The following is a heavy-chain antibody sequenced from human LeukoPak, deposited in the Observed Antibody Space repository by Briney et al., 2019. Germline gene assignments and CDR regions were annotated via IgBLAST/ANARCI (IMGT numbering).Heavy chain of an antibody. D-gene: IGHD2-21*02. Sequence: PSETLSLTCTVSGGSISSYYWSWIRQPAGKGLEWIGRIYTSGSTNYNPSLKSRVTMSVDTSKNQFSLKLSSVTAADTAVYYCARVKPYCGGDCPNDIWGQGTMVTVSS. CDR2: IYTSGST. J-gene: IGHJ3*02. CDR3: ARVKPYCGGDCPNDI. V-gene: IGHV4-4*07. CDR1: GGSISSYY.